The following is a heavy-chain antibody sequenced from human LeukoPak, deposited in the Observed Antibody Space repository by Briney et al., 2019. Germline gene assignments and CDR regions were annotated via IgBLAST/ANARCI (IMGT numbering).Heavy chain of an antibody. CDR2: IFQSGST. V-gene: IGHV4-30-2*01. J-gene: IGHJ5*02. CDR3: ARVGSDWNDVRYNWFDP. D-gene: IGHD1-1*01. Sequence: SQTLSLTCAVSGGSISGGDYSWSWIRHPPGKGLEWIGYIFQSGSTHYNPSLKSRVTISVDRSKNQFSLKLSSVTAADTAVYYCARVGSDWNDVRYNWFDPWGQGTLVTVSS. CDR1: GGSISGGDYS.